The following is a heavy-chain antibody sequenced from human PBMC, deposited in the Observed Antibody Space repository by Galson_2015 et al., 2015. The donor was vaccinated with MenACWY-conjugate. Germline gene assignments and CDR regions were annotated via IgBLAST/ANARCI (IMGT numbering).Heavy chain of an antibody. CDR2: INKDGREK. Sequence: SLRLSCAASGFTFSSNWMSWVRQAPGKGLEWVANINKDGREKYYVDSMKGRFTISRDDAKNSLYLQMNSMRDEDTAVYYCARLPAGSEICYFYGMDVWGQGTTVTVSS. CDR1: GFTFSSNW. V-gene: IGHV3-7*03. CDR3: ARLPAGSEICYFYGMDV. D-gene: IGHD3-3*01. J-gene: IGHJ6*02.